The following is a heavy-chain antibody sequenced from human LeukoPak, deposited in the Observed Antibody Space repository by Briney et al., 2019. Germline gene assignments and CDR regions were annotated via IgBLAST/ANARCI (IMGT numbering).Heavy chain of an antibody. D-gene: IGHD3-22*01. CDR2: IYPGDSDT. J-gene: IGHJ3*02. CDR1: GYSFTSYW. V-gene: IGHV5-51*01. CDR3: AGIGYYDSSGYYYDRGAAFDI. Sequence: GESLKISCKGSGYSFTSYWIGWVRQMPGKGLEWMGIIYPGDSDTRYSPSFQGQVTISADKSISTAYLQWSSLKASDTAMYYCAGIGYYDSSGYYYDRGAAFDIWGQGTMVTVSS.